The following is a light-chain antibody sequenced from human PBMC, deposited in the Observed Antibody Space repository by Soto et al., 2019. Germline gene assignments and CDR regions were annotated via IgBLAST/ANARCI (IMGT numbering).Light chain of an antibody. CDR3: ISYTSSSTVI. V-gene: IGLV2-14*03. CDR1: SSDVGGYNY. J-gene: IGLJ2*01. CDR2: DVS. Sequence: QSALTQPASVSGSPGQSITISCTGTSSDVGGYNYVSWYQQHPGKAPKLLIYDVSSRPSGLSNRFSGSKSGNTASLTISGLQAEDEADYYCISYTSSSTVIFGGGTKVTVL.